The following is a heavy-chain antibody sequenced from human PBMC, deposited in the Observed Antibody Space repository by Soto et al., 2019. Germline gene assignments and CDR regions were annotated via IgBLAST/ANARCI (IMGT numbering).Heavy chain of an antibody. CDR3: ARGTITVTRSFDY. V-gene: IGHV1-46*01. Sequence: WASVKVSCKASGYTFTNHYMHWVRQAPGQGLEWMGIMIPTGGSTSYAQKFQGRVTMTWDTSTSTVYMELSSLRSEDTAVYYCARGTITVTRSFDYWGQGTLVTVSS. CDR2: MIPTGGST. J-gene: IGHJ4*02. D-gene: IGHD3-10*01. CDR1: GYTFTNHY.